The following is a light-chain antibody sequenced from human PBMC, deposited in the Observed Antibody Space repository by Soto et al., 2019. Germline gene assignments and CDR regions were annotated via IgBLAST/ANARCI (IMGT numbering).Light chain of an antibody. J-gene: IGKJ1*01. CDR1: QSVSSN. V-gene: IGKV3-15*01. CDR3: QQYNNWPRT. Sequence: EIVMTQPPATLSVSPGERATLSCRASQSVSSNLAWYQQKPGQAPRLLIYGASTRATGIPARVSGSGSGTEFTLTISSLQSEDLAVYYCQQYNNWPRTFGQGTKVDIK. CDR2: GAS.